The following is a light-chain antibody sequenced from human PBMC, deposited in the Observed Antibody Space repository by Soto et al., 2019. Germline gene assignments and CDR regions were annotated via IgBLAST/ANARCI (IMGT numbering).Light chain of an antibody. CDR2: KPS. CDR1: QSNSTW. V-gene: IGKV1-5*03. Sequence: DIQITQSPSTLSAYAGDRGTFTFRASQSNSTWLAWYQQEPEKPPKLLIHKPSSLQRGVPSRFSGSSAGTDFTLTTSSLHPDDFASYYCHQSYDIPTFGQGTDWGI. J-gene: IGKJ5*01. CDR3: HQSYDIPT.